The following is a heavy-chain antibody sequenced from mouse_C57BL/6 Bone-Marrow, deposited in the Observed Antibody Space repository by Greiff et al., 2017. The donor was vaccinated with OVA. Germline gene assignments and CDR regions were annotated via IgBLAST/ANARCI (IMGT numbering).Heavy chain of an antibody. J-gene: IGHJ3*01. CDR3: ARRATPFAY. CDR1: GFTFSSYG. D-gene: IGHD6-1*01. Sequence: EVKLVESGGDLVKPGGSLKLSCAASGFTFSSYGMSWVRQTPDKRLEWVATISSGGSYPYYPDSVKGRFTISRDNAKNTLYLQMSSLKSEDTAMYYCARRATPFAYWGQGTLVTVSA. V-gene: IGHV5-6*02. CDR2: ISSGGSYP.